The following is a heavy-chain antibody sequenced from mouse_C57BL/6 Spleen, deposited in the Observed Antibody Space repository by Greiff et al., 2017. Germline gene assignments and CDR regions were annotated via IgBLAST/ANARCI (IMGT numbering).Heavy chain of an antibody. Sequence: QVQLQQSGAELVQPGASVKLSCKASGYTFTTYPIEWMNQNHGKSLEWIGNFHPYNDDTTYNEKFKGKATLTVEKSSSTVYLELSRLTSDDSAVYYGARGTIYYDYDRAMDYWGQGTSVTVSS. V-gene: IGHV1-47*01. CDR1: GYTFTTYP. J-gene: IGHJ4*01. D-gene: IGHD2-4*01. CDR2: FHPYNDDT. CDR3: ARGTIYYDYDRAMDY.